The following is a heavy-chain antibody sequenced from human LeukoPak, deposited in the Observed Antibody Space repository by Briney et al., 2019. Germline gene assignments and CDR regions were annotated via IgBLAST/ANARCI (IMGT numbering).Heavy chain of an antibody. CDR3: ATGCIQVEYYSYYCMDV. J-gene: IGHJ6*03. CDR2: IYYSGST. V-gene: IGHV4-39*01. CDR1: GGSISSSSYY. Sequence: SETLSLTCTVSGGSISSSSYYWGWIRQPPGKGLEWIGSIYYSGSTYYNPSLKSRVTISVDTSKNQFSLKLSSVTAADTAVYYCATGCIQVEYYSYYCMDVWGKGTTVTVSS. D-gene: IGHD5-18*01.